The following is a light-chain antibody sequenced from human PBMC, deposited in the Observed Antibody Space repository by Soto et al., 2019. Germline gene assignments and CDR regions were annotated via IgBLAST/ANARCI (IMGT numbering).Light chain of an antibody. Sequence: IVLTQSPGTLSLSPGQRATLSCRASQSVSSSYLAWYQQKPGQAPRLLIYGASTRATGIPARFSGSGSGTDFTLTISRLQPEDFATYYCLQLYNFSWTFGQGTKVDIK. V-gene: IGKV3D-7*01. CDR3: LQLYNFSWT. CDR2: GAS. J-gene: IGKJ1*01. CDR1: QSVSSSY.